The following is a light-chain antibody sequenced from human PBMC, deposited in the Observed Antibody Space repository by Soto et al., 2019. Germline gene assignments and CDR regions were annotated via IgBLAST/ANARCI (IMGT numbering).Light chain of an antibody. J-gene: IGLJ2*01. CDR2: DDS. CDR1: RIGSKS. CDR3: QVWDSRDDHRV. Sequence: SSELTQPPSVSVAPGQTARITCGGNRIGSKSVHWFQQKPGQAPVLVVHDDSDRPSGIPERFSGSNSGGTATLTISRVEAGAEADYYCQVWDSRDDHRVFGGGTKVTVL. V-gene: IGLV3-21*02.